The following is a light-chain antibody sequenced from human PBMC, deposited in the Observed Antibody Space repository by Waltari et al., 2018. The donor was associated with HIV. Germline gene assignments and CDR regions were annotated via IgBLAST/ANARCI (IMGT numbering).Light chain of an antibody. CDR1: SSTLGADYD. V-gene: IGLV1-40*01. Sequence: QSMLTQPPSVSGAPGQRVTIPCTGSSSTLGADYDDDWDQQIPGTAPKLLISGNKNRPSGVPDRFSASKSGTSASLTISGLQAEDEADYFCQSYDISLSASVVFGGGTRLTVL. CDR3: QSYDISLSASVV. CDR2: GNK. J-gene: IGLJ2*01.